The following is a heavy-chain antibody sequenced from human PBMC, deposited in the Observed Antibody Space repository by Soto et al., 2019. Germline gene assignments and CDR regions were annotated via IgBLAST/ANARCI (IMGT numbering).Heavy chain of an antibody. D-gene: IGHD4-17*01. CDR2: ISGSGGST. CDR1: GFTFSGYA. Sequence: GGALRLSCAASGFTFSGYAMSWVRQAPGKGLEWVSAISGSGGSTYYADSVKGQFTISRDNSKNTLYLQMSGLRVDDTAVYYCAVDPTGDYVGAFDIWGQGTMVTVSS. V-gene: IGHV3-23*01. J-gene: IGHJ3*02. CDR3: AVDPTGDYVGAFDI.